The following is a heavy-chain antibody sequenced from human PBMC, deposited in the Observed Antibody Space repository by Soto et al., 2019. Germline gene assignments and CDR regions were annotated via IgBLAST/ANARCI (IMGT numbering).Heavy chain of an antibody. CDR1: GYTFTGYY. CDR3: ARDRSLRYFDWFHDY. D-gene: IGHD3-9*01. V-gene: IGHV1-2*02. J-gene: IGHJ4*01. CDR2: INPNSGGT. Sequence: GASVKVSCKASGYTFTGYYMHWVRQAPGQGLEWMGWINPNSGGTNYAQKFQGRVTMTRDTSISTAYMELSRLRSDDTAVYYCARDRSLRYFDWFHDYWGHGTLVTVSS.